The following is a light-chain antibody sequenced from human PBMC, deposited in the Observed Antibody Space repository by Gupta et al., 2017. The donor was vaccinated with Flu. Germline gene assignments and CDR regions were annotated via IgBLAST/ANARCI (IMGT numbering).Light chain of an antibody. CDR1: AYAVGGYYI. CDR3: SSYAGSVVFHV. V-gene: IGLV2-23*01. CDR2: EDT. J-gene: IGLJ1*01. Sequence: QSGLAHPASESGSPGKSAVIACRVTAYAVGGYYIVSWYQQRPGEAPKLIIYEDTKRPSGVSDRFSGSNSADTATLTISGLQADDEGVYFCSSYAGSVVFHVFGGGTKVTVL.